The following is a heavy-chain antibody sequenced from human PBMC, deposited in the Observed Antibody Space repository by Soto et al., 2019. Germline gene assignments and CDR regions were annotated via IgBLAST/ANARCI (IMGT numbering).Heavy chain of an antibody. CDR2: MNPNSGNT. Sequence: QVQLVQSGAEVKKPGASVKVSCKASGYTFTSYDINWVRQATGQGLEWMGWMNPNSGNTGYPQKFQGRVTITRNTSVSKAYMELSSLRSEDTAVYYCARWPDGYYYYGMDVWGQGTTVTVSS. CDR3: ARWPDGYYYYGMDV. V-gene: IGHV1-8*01. CDR1: GYTFTSYD. J-gene: IGHJ6*02.